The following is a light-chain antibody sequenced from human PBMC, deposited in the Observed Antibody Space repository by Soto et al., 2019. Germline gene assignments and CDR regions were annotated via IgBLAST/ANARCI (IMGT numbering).Light chain of an antibody. CDR3: QQHNICSLT. CDR1: ESISRW. CDR2: KAS. J-gene: IGKJ5*01. V-gene: IGKV1-5*03. Sequence: LSVTGSPSTVDTCVRKIVTITGLASESISRWLAWYQQKPGKAPKLLIYKASSLESGVPSRFSGSGSGTEFTLTINSLQADAFATYYCQQHNICSLTFAEGTLLEIK.